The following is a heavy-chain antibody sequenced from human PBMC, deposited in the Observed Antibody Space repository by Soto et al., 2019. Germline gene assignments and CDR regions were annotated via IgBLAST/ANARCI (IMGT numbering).Heavy chain of an antibody. D-gene: IGHD7-27*01. V-gene: IGHV4-4*07. J-gene: IGHJ6*02. CDR2: IYSSGII. Sequence: PSETLSLTCTVSGGSLRSSYWSWLRQPAGKGLEWIGRIYSSGIINYNPSLKSRVAMSIDTSKNQFSLKLSSVTAADTAVYYCARRPGGTNWGFLRYYYGMDVWGQGTTVTVSS. CDR1: GGSLRSSY. CDR3: ARRPGGTNWGFLRYYYGMDV.